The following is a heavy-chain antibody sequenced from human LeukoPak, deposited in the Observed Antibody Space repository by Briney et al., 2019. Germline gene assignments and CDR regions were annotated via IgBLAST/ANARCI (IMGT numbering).Heavy chain of an antibody. J-gene: IGHJ6*03. D-gene: IGHD4-17*01. Sequence: PGGSLRLSCAASGFTVSNNYMSWVRQAPGEGLEWVSIIYSGGNTYYADSVKGRFTISRDNSKNTLYLQMNSLRPEDTAVYYCARVAYGDYFHFYYYMDLWRTGTTVTVSS. CDR3: ARVAYGDYFHFYYYMDL. V-gene: IGHV3-66*02. CDR1: GFTVSNNY. CDR2: IYSGGNT.